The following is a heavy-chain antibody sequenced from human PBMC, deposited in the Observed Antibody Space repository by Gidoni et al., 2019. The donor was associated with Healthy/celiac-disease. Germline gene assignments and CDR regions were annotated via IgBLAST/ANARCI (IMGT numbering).Heavy chain of an antibody. CDR3: AKDSGIAVAGQGDNWFDP. J-gene: IGHJ5*02. Sequence: EVQLLESGGGLVQLGGSLRLSCAASGLTFRSYAMSWVRQAPGKGLEWVSAISGSGGSTYYADSVKGRFTISRDNSKNTLYLQMNSLRAEDTAVYYCAKDSGIAVAGQGDNWFDPWGQGTLVTVSS. CDR1: GLTFRSYA. D-gene: IGHD6-19*01. CDR2: ISGSGGST. V-gene: IGHV3-23*01.